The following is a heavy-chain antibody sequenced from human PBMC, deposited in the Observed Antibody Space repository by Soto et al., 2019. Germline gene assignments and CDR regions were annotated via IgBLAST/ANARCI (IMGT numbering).Heavy chain of an antibody. V-gene: IGHV3-21*01. CDR2: ISSNSAYI. D-gene: IGHD6-13*01. CDR1: GFTFRSFT. J-gene: IGHJ5*02. CDR3: TRDASRDSSARGWFDP. Sequence: GVSLRFSCAASGFTFRSFTSNCVRQAQGKGLEWVSTISSNSAYIYYTDELRGRFTISRDNAKNSLHLQMNSLRAEDTAVYYCTRDASRDSSARGWFDPWGRGTLVTVS.